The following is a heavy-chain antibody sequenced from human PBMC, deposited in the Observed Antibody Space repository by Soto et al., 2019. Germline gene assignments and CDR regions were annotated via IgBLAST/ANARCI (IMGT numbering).Heavy chain of an antibody. D-gene: IGHD1-26*01. Sequence: GGSLRLSCAAFGFTFSSYVMHWVRQAPGKGLEWVAIISYDGSNTYYADSVKGRFTISRDNSKNTLYLQMNSLRAEDTSVYYCAKEGGLSGSYYISSSYYFDYWGQGTLVTVSS. CDR3: AKEGGLSGSYYISSSYYFDY. CDR2: ISYDGSNT. CDR1: GFTFSSYV. V-gene: IGHV3-30*18. J-gene: IGHJ4*02.